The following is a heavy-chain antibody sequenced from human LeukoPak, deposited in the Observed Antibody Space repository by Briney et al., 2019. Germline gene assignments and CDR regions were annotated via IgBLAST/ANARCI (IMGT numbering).Heavy chain of an antibody. CDR2: ISYDGGNK. D-gene: IGHD1-26*01. J-gene: IGHJ4*02. Sequence: GRSLRLSCAPSVFSFSSYDTHCVRDAPHKGLEWVTVISYDGGNKYSGRPLKGGFPIYRDNSKNTLSLKLNSLRAGDTSVYNFGKKGSNGDFDYWGQGTLVTVSS. CDR3: GKKGSNGDFDY. CDR1: VFSFSSYD. V-gene: IGHV3-30*18.